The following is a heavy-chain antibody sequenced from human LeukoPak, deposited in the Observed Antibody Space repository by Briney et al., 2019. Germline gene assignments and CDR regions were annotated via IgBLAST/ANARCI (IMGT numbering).Heavy chain of an antibody. V-gene: IGHV3-20*04. J-gene: IGHJ4*02. D-gene: IGHD2-2*02. Sequence: GGSLRLSCAASGFTFDDYGMSWVRQAPGKGLEWVSGINWKGGSTGYADSVKGRFTISRDNAKNSLYLQMNSLRAEDTALYYCARLANYCSSTSCYIYYFDYWGQGTLVTVSS. CDR3: ARLANYCSSTSCYIYYFDY. CDR1: GFTFDDYG. CDR2: INWKGGST.